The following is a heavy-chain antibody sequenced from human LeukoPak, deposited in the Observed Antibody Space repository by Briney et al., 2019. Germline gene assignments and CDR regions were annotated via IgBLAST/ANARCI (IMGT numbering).Heavy chain of an antibody. CDR3: ARLEGSLAHISGSYPDF. D-gene: IGHD3-10*01. J-gene: IGHJ4*02. Sequence: PSETLSLTPAVYGVSVSGYYWSWIRQPPGKGLEWIVEINHSGSTNDNPSLKSRATISVDTSKNQFSLKVPSVTAAATAVYYCARLEGSLAHISGSYPDFWGQGILVTVSS. CDR1: GVSVSGYY. CDR2: INHSGST. V-gene: IGHV4-34*04.